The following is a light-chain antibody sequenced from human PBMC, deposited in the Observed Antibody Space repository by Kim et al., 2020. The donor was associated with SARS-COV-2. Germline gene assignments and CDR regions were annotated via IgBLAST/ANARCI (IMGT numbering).Light chain of an antibody. Sequence: EIVMTQSPATLSVSPGERVTLSCRASQSVSSNLAWYQQKPGQAPRLLINGASTRATGIPARFSGSGSGTEFTLDISSLQSEDFAVYYCQQYDNRPPVTFGGGTKVDIK. CDR1: QSVSSN. CDR3: QQYDNRPPVT. V-gene: IGKV3-15*01. CDR2: GAS. J-gene: IGKJ4*01.